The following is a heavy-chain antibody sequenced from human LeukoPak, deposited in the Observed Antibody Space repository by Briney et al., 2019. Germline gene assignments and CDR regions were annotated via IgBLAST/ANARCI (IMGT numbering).Heavy chain of an antibody. V-gene: IGHV4-30-2*01. CDR3: ARIGGSSWYYFDY. D-gene: IGHD6-13*01. CDR1: GGSISSSSYY. J-gene: IGHJ4*02. CDR2: IYHSGST. Sequence: SETLSLTCTVSGGSISSSSYYWGWIRQPPGKGLEWIGYIYHSGSTYYNPSLKSRVTISVDRSKNQFSLKLSSVTAADTAVYYCARIGGSSWYYFDYWGQGTLVTVSS.